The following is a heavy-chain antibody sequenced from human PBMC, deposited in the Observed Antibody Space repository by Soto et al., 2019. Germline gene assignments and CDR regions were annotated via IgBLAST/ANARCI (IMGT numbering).Heavy chain of an antibody. V-gene: IGHV1-69*06. CDR2: IIHTFDSP. CDR1: GGTFTHSL. CDR3: ASGWGITVTATDS. J-gene: IGHJ5*01. D-gene: IGHD2-21*02. Sequence: QVQLVQSGAEVKEPGSSVRVSCKASGGTFTHSLFSWVRQAPGQGLEYMGNIIHTFDSPKYAQKFQGRITIRADKSTDTVYMDLTSLSSDDTALYYCASGWGITVTATDSCGQGTLVTVSS.